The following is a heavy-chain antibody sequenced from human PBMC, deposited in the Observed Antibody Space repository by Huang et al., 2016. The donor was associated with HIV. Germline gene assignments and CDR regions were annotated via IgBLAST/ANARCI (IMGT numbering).Heavy chain of an antibody. J-gene: IGHJ4*02. D-gene: IGHD3-10*01. CDR3: AAMVRGVISYFDY. CDR2: FFKDGNT. Sequence: QLQLQESGPGLVKPSETLSLTCTVSDGSISSSSYYWGWIRQPPGKGLEWIGTFFKDGNTYASPSLKSRVTISVDTSKIQFSLNLSSVTAADTAVYYCAAMVRGVISYFDYWGQGTLVTVSS. CDR1: DGSISSSSYY. V-gene: IGHV4-39*01.